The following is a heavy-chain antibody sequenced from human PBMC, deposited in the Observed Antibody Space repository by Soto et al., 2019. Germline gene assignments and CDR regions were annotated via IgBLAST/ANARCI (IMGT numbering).Heavy chain of an antibody. J-gene: IGHJ2*01. CDR1: GFTFSSYA. CDR3: VKERDSSGYFDL. CDR2: ISGSGAKT. Sequence: EAQLLESGGDLVQPGGSLRLSCAASGFTFSSYAMSWVRQAPGKGLEWVSAISGSGAKTSYADSVKGRFTTSRDNSKNTVYLQMNSLRGEDTAIYYCVKERDSSGYFDLWGRGTLATVSS. D-gene: IGHD3-10*01. V-gene: IGHV3-23*01.